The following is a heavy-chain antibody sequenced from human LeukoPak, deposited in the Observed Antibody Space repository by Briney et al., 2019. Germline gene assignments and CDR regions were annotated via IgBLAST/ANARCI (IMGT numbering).Heavy chain of an antibody. J-gene: IGHJ5*02. Sequence: AASVKVSCKASGYTFTGYYMQWVRQAPGQGLEWMGWINPNSGGTNYAQTFQGRVTMPRDTSINTAYMELSRLRADDTAVYYCARDSRYFDWLSRNWFDPWGQGTLVTVSS. V-gene: IGHV1-2*02. CDR3: ARDSRYFDWLSRNWFDP. D-gene: IGHD3-9*01. CDR2: INPNSGGT. CDR1: GYTFTGYY.